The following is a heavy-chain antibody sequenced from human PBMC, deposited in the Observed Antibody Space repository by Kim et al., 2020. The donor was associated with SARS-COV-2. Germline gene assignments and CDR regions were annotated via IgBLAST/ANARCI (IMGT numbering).Heavy chain of an antibody. CDR2: ISYDGSNK. V-gene: IGHV3-33*05. J-gene: IGHJ4*02. CDR3: ARGELLWFGELSLGY. D-gene: IGHD3-10*01. Sequence: GGSLRLSCAASGFTFSSYGMHWVRQAPGKGLEWVAVISYDGSNKYYADSVKGRFTISRDNSKNTLYLQMNSLRAEDTAVYYCARGELLWFGELSLGYWGQGTLVTVSS. CDR1: GFTFSSYG.